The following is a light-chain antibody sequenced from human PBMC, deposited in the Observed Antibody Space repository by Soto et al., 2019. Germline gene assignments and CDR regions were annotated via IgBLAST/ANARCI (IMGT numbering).Light chain of an antibody. J-gene: IGKJ5*01. V-gene: IGKV3-11*01. CDR2: DAS. Sequence: PGERATLSCRASQSVEGYLAWYQQKPGQAPRLLIYDASNRATGIPARFSGGGSGTDFTLTISSLEPEDFAVYYCQQRKYWPPITFGQGTRLEIK. CDR1: QSVEGY. CDR3: QQRKYWPPIT.